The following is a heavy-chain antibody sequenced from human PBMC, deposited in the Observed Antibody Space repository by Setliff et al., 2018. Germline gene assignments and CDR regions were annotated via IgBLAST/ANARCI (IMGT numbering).Heavy chain of an antibody. CDR2: INHSGST. V-gene: IGHV4-34*01. CDR1: GGSFSGYY. D-gene: IGHD3-3*01. J-gene: IGHJ3*02. CDR3: ARSGYYDFWSGFLNDAFDI. Sequence: SETLSLTCAVYGGSFSGYYWSWIRQPPGKGLEWIGEINHSGSTNYNPSLKSRVTISVDTSKNQFSLKLSSVTAADTAVYYCARSGYYDFWSGFLNDAFDIWGQGTTVTVSS.